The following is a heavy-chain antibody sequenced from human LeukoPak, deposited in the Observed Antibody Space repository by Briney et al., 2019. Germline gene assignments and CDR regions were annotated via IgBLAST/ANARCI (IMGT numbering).Heavy chain of an antibody. CDR1: GGSFSGYY. D-gene: IGHD6-19*01. CDR2: INHSGST. V-gene: IGHV4-34*01. CDR3: ARYRYSSGWPNWFDP. Sequence: SETLSLTCAVYGGSFSGYYWSWIRQPPGKGLEWIGEINHSGSTYYNPSLKSRVTLSVDTSKNHFSLRLSSVTGADTAVYYCARYRYSSGWPNWFDPWGQGTLVTVSS. J-gene: IGHJ5*02.